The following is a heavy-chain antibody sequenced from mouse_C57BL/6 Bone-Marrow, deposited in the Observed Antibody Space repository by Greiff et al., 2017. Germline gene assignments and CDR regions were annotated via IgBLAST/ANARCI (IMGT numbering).Heavy chain of an antibody. Sequence: EVQLQQSGPELVKPGASVKISCKASGYSFTGYYMHWVKQSHGNILDWIGYIYPYNGVSSYNQKFKGQATLTVDKSSSTAYMELSSLTSEDSAVYDCARFDYGYDAKGLDDWGKGTTLTVAS. CDR1: GYSFTGYY. J-gene: IGHJ2*01. CDR3: ARFDYGYDAKGLDD. D-gene: IGHD2-2*01. V-gene: IGHV1-31*01. CDR2: IYPYNGVS.